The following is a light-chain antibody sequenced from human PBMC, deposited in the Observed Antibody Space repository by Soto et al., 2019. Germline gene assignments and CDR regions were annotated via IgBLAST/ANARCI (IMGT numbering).Light chain of an antibody. CDR2: GAS. J-gene: IGKJ5*01. CDR1: QSVSSNY. Sequence: EIVLTQSPGTLSLSPGERATLSCRASQSVSSNYLAWYQQKPGQAPSLLIYGASSRATGIPDTFSGSGSGTDFTLTISSLEPDDFDMYFCHQYVNSAPITFGQGTRVEIE. CDR3: HQYVNSAPIT. V-gene: IGKV3-20*01.